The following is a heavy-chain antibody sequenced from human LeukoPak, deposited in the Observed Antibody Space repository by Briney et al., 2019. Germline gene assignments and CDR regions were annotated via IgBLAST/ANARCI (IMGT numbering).Heavy chain of an antibody. CDR1: GFTFSSYA. D-gene: IGHD2-8*01. J-gene: IGHJ6*03. CDR2: ISGSGGST. CDR3: ARTLENIVLMVYAGYMDV. Sequence: PGGSLRLSCAASGFTFSSYAMSWVRQAPGKGLEWVSAISGSGGSTYYADSVKGRFTISRDNSKNTLYLQMNSLRAEDTAVYYCARTLENIVLMVYAGYMDVWGKGTTVTVSS. V-gene: IGHV3-23*01.